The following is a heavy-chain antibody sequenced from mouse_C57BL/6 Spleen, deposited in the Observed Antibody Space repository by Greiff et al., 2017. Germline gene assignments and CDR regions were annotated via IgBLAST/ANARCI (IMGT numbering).Heavy chain of an antibody. J-gene: IGHJ3*01. CDR1: GYTFTDYD. CDR3: TGSTWAFAY. CDR2: IDPETGGT. V-gene: IGHV1-15*01. Sequence: VQLLESGAELVRPGASVTLSCKASGYTFTDYDMHWVKQTPVHGLEWIGAIDPETGGTAYNQKFKGKAILTADKSSSTAYMDLRSLTSEDSAVYYCTGSTWAFAYWGQGTLVTVSA.